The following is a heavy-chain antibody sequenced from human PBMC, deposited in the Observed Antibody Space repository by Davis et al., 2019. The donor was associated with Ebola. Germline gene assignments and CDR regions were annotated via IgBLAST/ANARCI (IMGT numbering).Heavy chain of an antibody. CDR3: ARRDYYSLDV. J-gene: IGHJ6*02. Sequence: QVSCKGSGYSFSSYWIAWVRQLPGKGLEWVGSIFGGDGDTRYSPSFQGHVTISADKSTATAYVQWTSVEASDSAMYYCARRDYYSLDVWGPGTTVTVSS. CDR1: GYSFSSYW. V-gene: IGHV5-51*01. CDR2: IFGGDGDT.